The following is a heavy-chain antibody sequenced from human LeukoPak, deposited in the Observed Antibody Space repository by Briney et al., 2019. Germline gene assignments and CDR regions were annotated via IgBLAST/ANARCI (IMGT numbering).Heavy chain of an antibody. J-gene: IGHJ3*02. CDR2: IYSGGST. Sequence: PGGSLRLSCAASGFTVSSNYMSWVRQAPGKGLEWVSVIYSGGSTHYADSVKGRFTISRHNSKNTLYLQMNSLRAEDTAVYYCAREYYYDSSPAFDIWGQGTMVTVSS. V-gene: IGHV3-53*04. CDR1: GFTVSSNY. D-gene: IGHD3-22*01. CDR3: AREYYYDSSPAFDI.